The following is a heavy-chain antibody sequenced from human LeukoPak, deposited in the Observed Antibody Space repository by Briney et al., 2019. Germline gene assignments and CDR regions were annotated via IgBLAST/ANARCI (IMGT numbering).Heavy chain of an antibody. CDR3: AGTYFAFHMGGAFDI. V-gene: IGHV4-59*08. D-gene: IGHD2-21*01. Sequence: SETLSLTCTVPGGSISSYYWSWIRQPPGKGLEWIGYMYYTGSTNYNSSLKSRVIMSVDMSKNQFSLKLSSVTAADTAVYYCAGTYFAFHMGGAFDIWGQGTVVTVSS. CDR1: GGSISSYY. CDR2: MYYTGST. J-gene: IGHJ3*02.